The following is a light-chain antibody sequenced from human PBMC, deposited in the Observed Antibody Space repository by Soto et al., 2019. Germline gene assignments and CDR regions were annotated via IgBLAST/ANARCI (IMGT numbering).Light chain of an antibody. J-gene: IGKJ2*01. CDR3: QQGHNWPLT. CDR1: QSISTE. Sequence: EIVMTQSPATLSVSPGERATLSCRASQSISTELAWYQQKPGQPPRLLIYSASTRDTGVPARFTGSGSGSEFTLTISGLQSEDVEVYYCQQGHNWPLTFGQGTRLEI. CDR2: SAS. V-gene: IGKV3-15*01.